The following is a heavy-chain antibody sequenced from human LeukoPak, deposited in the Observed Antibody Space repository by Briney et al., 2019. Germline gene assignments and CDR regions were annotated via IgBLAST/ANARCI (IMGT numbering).Heavy chain of an antibody. CDR2: FDPEDGET. Sequence: ASVKVSCKVSGYTLTELSMHWVRRAPGKGLEWMGGFDPEDGETIHAQKFQGRVTMTEDTSTDTAYMELSSLRSEDTAVYYCATNRWFGELLFDYWGQGTLVTVSS. J-gene: IGHJ4*02. D-gene: IGHD3-10*01. CDR3: ATNRWFGELLFDY. V-gene: IGHV1-24*01. CDR1: GYTLTELS.